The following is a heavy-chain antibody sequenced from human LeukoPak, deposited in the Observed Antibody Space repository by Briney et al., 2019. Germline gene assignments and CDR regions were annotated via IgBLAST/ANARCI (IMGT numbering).Heavy chain of an antibody. V-gene: IGHV3-30*02. J-gene: IGHJ4*02. CDR1: GHIFSSYG. D-gene: IGHD6-19*01. Sequence: PGGPLSLLCAGSGHIFSSYGMHWARQAPGKGLEWMAFIRSDGSNKYCAGSVKGRFTISRDNSKNTLYLQMNSLRAEDTAVYYCARILDSAWGELGYWGQGTLVTVSS. CDR2: IRSDGSNK. CDR3: ARILDSAWGELGY.